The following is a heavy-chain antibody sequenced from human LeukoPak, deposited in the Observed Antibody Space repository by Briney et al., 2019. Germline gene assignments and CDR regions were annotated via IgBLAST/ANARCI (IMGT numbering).Heavy chain of an antibody. D-gene: IGHD3-22*01. Sequence: GGSLRLSCAASGFTFSSYSMKWVRQAPGKGLEWVSYISSSNSYIYYADSVKGRFTISRDNAKSSLYLQMNSLRAEDTAVYYCARGEYYYDSSGSSPLFDYWGQGTLVTVSS. CDR2: ISSSNSYI. CDR1: GFTFSSYS. CDR3: ARGEYYYDSSGSSPLFDY. J-gene: IGHJ4*02. V-gene: IGHV3-21*01.